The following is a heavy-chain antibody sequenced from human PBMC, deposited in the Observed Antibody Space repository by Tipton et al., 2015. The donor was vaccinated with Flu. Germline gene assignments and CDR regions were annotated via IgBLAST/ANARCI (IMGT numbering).Heavy chain of an antibody. Sequence: QLVQSGAEVMQPGASVKVSCKASGYTFSNFYMHWVRQAPGQGLEWMGIIAPSGDTTTYAQKFQGRFTMTRDRSTSTLFMELSSLGSEDTAVYYCARGKDYYYFYTMDVWDQGP. CDR3: ARGKDYYYFYTMDV. V-gene: IGHV1-46*01. CDR2: IAPSGDTT. CDR1: GYTFSNFY. J-gene: IGHJ6*02.